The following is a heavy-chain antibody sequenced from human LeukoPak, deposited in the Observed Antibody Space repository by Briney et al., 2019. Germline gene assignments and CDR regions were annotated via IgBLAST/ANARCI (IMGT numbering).Heavy chain of an antibody. V-gene: IGHV5-51*01. CDR1: GYSFTTYW. CDR2: INPGDSDT. J-gene: IGHJ4*02. Sequence: GESLKISCKGSGYSFTTYWIGWVRQMPGKGLEWVGIINPGDSDTRYSPSFQGQVTISADKSISTTYLQWSSLKASDTAMYYCARRRVGYSYGEFAYWGQGTLVTVSS. CDR3: ARRRVGYSYGEFAY. D-gene: IGHD5-18*01.